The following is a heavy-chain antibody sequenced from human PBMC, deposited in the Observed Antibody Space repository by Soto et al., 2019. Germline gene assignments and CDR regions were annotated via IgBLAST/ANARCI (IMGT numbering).Heavy chain of an antibody. CDR1: GFTFSTYA. V-gene: IGHV3-23*01. CDR2: IVVTRSNT. Sequence: GGSLRLSCAASGFTFSTYAMSWVRQAPGKGLEWVSTIVVTRSNTYYADSVKGRFTISSDNSKNTLFLLMNSLGAEDTAVYYCARRGYSGQQRLYYFDYWGQGTLVTVSS. J-gene: IGHJ4*02. D-gene: IGHD5-12*01. CDR3: ARRGYSGQQRLYYFDY.